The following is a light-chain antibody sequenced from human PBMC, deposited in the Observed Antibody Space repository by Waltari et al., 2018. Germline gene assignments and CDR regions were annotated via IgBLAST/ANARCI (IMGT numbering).Light chain of an antibody. CDR3: CSFAGRGFSVI. V-gene: IGLV2-23*02. CDR1: SSDVGKYNL. J-gene: IGLJ2*01. CDR2: EVT. Sequence: QSALTPPASVSGSPGQSITISCPGTSSDVGKYNLVSWYQQHPGEVPKLMIYEVTKRPSGVSDRFSGSKSGNTASLTISGLQAEDEADYFCCSFAGRGFSVIFGGGTKLTVL.